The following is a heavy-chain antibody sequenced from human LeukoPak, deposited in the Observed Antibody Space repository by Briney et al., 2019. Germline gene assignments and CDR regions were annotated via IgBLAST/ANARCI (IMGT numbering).Heavy chain of an antibody. CDR2: ISSSSSYT. CDR1: GLSFSDYY. D-gene: IGHD2-21*02. J-gene: IGHJ6*02. V-gene: IGHV3-11*06. Sequence: GGSLRLSCAASGLSFSDYYMSWIRQAPGKGLEWVSYISSSSSYTNYADSVKGRFTISRDNAKNSLYLQMNSLRAEDTAVYYCARVSGGDTYGMDVWGQATTVTVSS. CDR3: ARVSGGDTYGMDV.